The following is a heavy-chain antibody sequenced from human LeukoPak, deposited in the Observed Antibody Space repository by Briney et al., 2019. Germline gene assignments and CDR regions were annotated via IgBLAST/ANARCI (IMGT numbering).Heavy chain of an antibody. J-gene: IGHJ4*02. CDR2: IYYSGST. Sequence: GSLRLSCAASGFTFSTYWMSWVRQPPGKGLEWIGSIYYSGSTYYNPSLKSRLTISVDTSKNQFSLKLSSVTAADTAVYYCARPDGYSSWSYWGQGTLVTVSS. CDR3: ARPDGYSSWSY. V-gene: IGHV4-39*01. D-gene: IGHD5-18*01. CDR1: GFTFSTYW.